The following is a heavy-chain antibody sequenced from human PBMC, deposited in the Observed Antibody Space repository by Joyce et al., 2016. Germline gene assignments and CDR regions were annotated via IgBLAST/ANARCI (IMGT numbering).Heavy chain of an antibody. J-gene: IGHJ4*02. V-gene: IGHV5-51*01. Sequence: EVHLVQSGAEVKTPGESLRISCSGSGYTFTNYWIGWVRQMTGKGLEWMGIIFPGASNPTYNPSFQGQVTLSADTSISTAYLQWTSLKAADTAIYYCARHGTWPSYYCDSWGQGTLVTVSS. CDR1: GYTFTNYW. CDR3: ARHGTWPSYYCDS. CDR2: IFPGASNP. D-gene: IGHD1-1*01.